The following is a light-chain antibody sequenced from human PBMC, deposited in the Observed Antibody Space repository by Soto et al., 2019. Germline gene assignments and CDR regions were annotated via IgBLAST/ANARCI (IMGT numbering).Light chain of an antibody. J-gene: IGLJ2*01. CDR2: DVS. CDR1: SSDVGYYNY. V-gene: IGLV2-14*03. Sequence: QSALTQPASVSESLGQSITISCTGTSSDVGYYNYVSWYQHHPGKAPKLMIYDVSNRPSGVSRRFSGSKSGNTASLTISGLRAEDEADYYCTSYTPSSTLVFGGGTQVTVL. CDR3: TSYTPSSTLV.